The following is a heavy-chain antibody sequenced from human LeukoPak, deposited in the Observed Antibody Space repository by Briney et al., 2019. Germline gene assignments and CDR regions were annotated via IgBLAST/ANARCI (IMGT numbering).Heavy chain of an antibody. D-gene: IGHD3-10*01. V-gene: IGHV1-2*05. CDR3: ARELYGSGSYYNGDY. J-gene: IGHJ4*02. CDR2: INPNSGGT. Sequence: ASVKVSCKASGYTFTGYYMHWVRQAPGQGLEWMGRINPNSGGTNYAQKFQGRVTMTRDTSISTAYMELSRLRSDDTDVYYCARELYGSGSYYNGDYWGQGTLVTVSS. CDR1: GYTFTGYY.